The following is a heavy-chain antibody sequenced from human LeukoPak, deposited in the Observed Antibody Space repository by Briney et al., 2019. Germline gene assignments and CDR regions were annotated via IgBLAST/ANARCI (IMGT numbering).Heavy chain of an antibody. CDR2: IYTSGST. D-gene: IGHD3-3*01. CDR1: GGSISSGSYY. Sequence: ASETLSLTCTVSGGSISSGSYYWSWIRQPAGKGLEWIGRIYTSGSTNYNPSLKSRVTIPVDTSKNQFSLKLSSVTAADTAVYYCARASYTIFGVVIRWGGIDYWGQGTLVTVSS. CDR3: ARASYTIFGVVIRWGGIDY. V-gene: IGHV4-61*02. J-gene: IGHJ4*02.